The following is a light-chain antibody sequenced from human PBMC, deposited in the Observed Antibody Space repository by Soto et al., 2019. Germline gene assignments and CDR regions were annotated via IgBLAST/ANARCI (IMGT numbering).Light chain of an antibody. V-gene: IGKV1-39*01. J-gene: IGKJ4*01. Sequence: DIQLTQSPSSLSASVGDRVTISCRASQSVSTYLNWYRQKPGEAPNLLLGAASSLEDGVPSRFSGSGSRTVFTLTICSLHPEDFATYYCQQSFSDPPLSFGGGTRVDVK. CDR1: QSVSTY. CDR3: QQSFSDPPLS. CDR2: AAS.